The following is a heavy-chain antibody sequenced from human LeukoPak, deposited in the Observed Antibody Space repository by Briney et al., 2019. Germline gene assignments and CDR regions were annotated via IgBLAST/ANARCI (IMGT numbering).Heavy chain of an antibody. Sequence: GGSLRLSGAAPGFSFSTNSMNWLPQAPGNELKWVTTIGRNGGITYYAESVKGRFTISRDNSKNTLYLQMNSLRAEDTAVYYCAKAGPCGSGWDSHDYWGQGALVTVSS. CDR2: IGRNGGIT. V-gene: IGHV3-23*01. CDR3: AKAGPCGSGWDSHDY. D-gene: IGHD6-19*01. CDR1: GFSFSTNS. J-gene: IGHJ4*02.